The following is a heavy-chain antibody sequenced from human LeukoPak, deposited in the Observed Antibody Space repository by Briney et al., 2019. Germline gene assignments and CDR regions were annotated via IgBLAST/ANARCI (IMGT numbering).Heavy chain of an antibody. CDR2: IIPIFGTA. J-gene: IGHJ4*02. V-gene: IGHV1-69*13. CDR3: ARDRGYGGNPRYFDY. CDR1: GGTSSSYA. Sequence: SVKVSCKASGGTSSSYAISWVRQAPGQGLEWMGGIIPIFGTANYAQKFQGRVTITADESTSTAYMELSSLRSEDTAVYYCARDRGYGGNPRYFDYWGQGTLVTVSS. D-gene: IGHD4-23*01.